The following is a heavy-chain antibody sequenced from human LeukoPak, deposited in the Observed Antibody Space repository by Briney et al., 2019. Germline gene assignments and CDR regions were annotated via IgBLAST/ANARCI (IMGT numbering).Heavy chain of an antibody. D-gene: IGHD3-10*01. CDR1: GFTFSSYA. CDR3: ARDPLIY. V-gene: IGHV3-30-3*01. J-gene: IGHJ4*02. CDR2: ISYDGSNK. Sequence: GGSLRLSCAASGFTFSSYAMHWVRQAPGKGLEWVAVISYDGSNKYYADSVKGRFTIFRDNSKNALYLQMNSLRAEDTAVYYCARDPLIYWGQGTLVTVSS.